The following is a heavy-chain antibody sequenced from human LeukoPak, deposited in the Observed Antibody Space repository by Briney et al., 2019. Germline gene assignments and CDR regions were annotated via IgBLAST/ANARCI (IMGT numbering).Heavy chain of an antibody. Sequence: LTGGSLRLSCAASGFTLSNYGMHWVRQAPGKGLEWVALILYDGTNKYYADSVKGRFTISRDNSKNTLYLRMNSLRAEDTAVYHCAKDQNYFGSGSNAIDYWGQGTLVTVSS. CDR1: GFTLSNYG. D-gene: IGHD3-10*01. CDR3: AKDQNYFGSGSNAIDY. J-gene: IGHJ4*02. CDR2: ILYDGTNK. V-gene: IGHV3-30*02.